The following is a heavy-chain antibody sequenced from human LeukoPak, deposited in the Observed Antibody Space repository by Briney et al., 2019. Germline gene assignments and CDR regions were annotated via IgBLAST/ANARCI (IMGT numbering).Heavy chain of an antibody. D-gene: IGHD3-10*01. CDR2: FSASSGTI. CDR1: GFTFSAFS. Sequence: PGGSLRLPCAASGFTFSAFSMNWVRQAPGKGLEWVSYFSASSGTISYADSVKGRFTISRDEAKSSLFLQMNGLRDEDTAVYYCARDKDFGFDYWGQGTLVTVSS. V-gene: IGHV3-48*02. CDR3: ARDKDFGFDY. J-gene: IGHJ4*02.